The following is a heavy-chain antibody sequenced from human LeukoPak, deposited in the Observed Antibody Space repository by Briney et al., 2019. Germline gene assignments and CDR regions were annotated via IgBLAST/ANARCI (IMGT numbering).Heavy chain of an antibody. CDR3: ARLGDYHDILTGSYYFDY. J-gene: IGHJ4*02. Sequence: SETLSLTCTVSGYSISSGHYWGWIRQPPGKGLEWIGSIYHSGSTYYNPSLKSRVTISVDTSKNQFSLKLSSVTAADTAVYYCARLGDYHDILTGSYYFDYWGQGTLVTVSS. D-gene: IGHD3-9*01. CDR2: IYHSGST. V-gene: IGHV4-38-2*02. CDR1: GYSISSGHY.